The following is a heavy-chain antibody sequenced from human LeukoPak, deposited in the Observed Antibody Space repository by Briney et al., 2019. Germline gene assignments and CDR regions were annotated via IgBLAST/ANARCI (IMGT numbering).Heavy chain of an antibody. CDR3: ARGRYNWNCDY. CDR1: GGSISSSSYY. J-gene: IGHJ4*02. CDR2: IYYSGST. Sequence: PSETLSLTCTVSGGSISSSSYYWVWIRQPPGKGLEWIGSIYYSGSTYYNPSLKSRVTISVDTSKNQFSLKLSSVTAADTAVYYCARGRYNWNCDYWGQGTLVTVSS. V-gene: IGHV4-39*01. D-gene: IGHD1-20*01.